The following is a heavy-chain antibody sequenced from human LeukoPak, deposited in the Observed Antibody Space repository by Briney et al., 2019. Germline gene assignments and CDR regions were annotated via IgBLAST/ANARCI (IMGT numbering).Heavy chain of an antibody. V-gene: IGHV4-39*01. CDR2: IYYSGST. CDR1: GGSISSSSYY. D-gene: IGHD6-19*01. J-gene: IGHJ4*02. Sequence: SETLSLTCTVSGGSISSSSYYWGWIRQPPGKGLEWIGSIYYSGSTYYNPSLKSRVTISVDTSKNQFSLKLSSATAADTAVYYCARHIGGWLYYFDYWGQGTLVTVSS. CDR3: ARHIGGWLYYFDY.